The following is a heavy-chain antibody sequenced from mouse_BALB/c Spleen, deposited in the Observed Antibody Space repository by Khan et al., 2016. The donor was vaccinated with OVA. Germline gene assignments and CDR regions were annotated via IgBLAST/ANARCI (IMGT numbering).Heavy chain of an antibody. D-gene: IGHD2-14*01. CDR1: GFTFSGYG. Sequence: EVELVESGGGLVQPGGSLKLSCAASGFTFSGYGMSWVRQTPDKRLELVGTINSNGGTSYYPDSVKGRFTISRDNAKKTLHLQMSSLKSEVTAMYWCSKIYYRYDEGYWYFDVWGAGTTVTVSS. CDR3: SKIYYRYDEGYWYFDV. CDR2: INSNGGTS. J-gene: IGHJ1*01. V-gene: IGHV5-6-3*01.